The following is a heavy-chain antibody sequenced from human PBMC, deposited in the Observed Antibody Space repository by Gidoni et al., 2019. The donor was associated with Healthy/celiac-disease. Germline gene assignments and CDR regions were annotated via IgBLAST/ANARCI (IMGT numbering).Heavy chain of an antibody. CDR2: ISSSSSTI. CDR3: ARLFLTPYYYYGMDV. J-gene: IGHJ6*02. CDR1: GFTFSSYS. D-gene: IGHD2-21*01. V-gene: IGHV3-48*01. Sequence: EVQLVASGGGLVQPGGSLRLSCAASGFTFSSYSMNWVRQAPGKGLEWVSYISSSSSTIYYADSVKGRFTISRDNAKNSLYLQMNSLRAEDTAVYYCARLFLTPYYYYGMDVWGQGTTVTVSS.